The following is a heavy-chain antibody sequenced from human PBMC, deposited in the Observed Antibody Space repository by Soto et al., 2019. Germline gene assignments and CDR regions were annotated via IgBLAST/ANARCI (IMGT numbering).Heavy chain of an antibody. CDR2: IKQDGSEK. Sequence: EVQLVESGGGLVQPGGSLRLSCAASGFTFSSYWMSWVRQAPGKGLEWVANIKQDGSEKYYVDSVKGRFTISRDNAKNPLYLQMNSLRAEDTAVYYCARVGSGDGMDFDYWGQGTLVTVSS. CDR1: GFTFSSYW. V-gene: IGHV3-7*01. J-gene: IGHJ4*02. D-gene: IGHD5-12*01. CDR3: ARVGSGDGMDFDY.